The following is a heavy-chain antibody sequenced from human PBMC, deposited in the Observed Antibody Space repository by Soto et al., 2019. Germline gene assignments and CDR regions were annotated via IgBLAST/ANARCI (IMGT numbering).Heavy chain of an antibody. D-gene: IGHD1-1*01. V-gene: IGHV4-34*01. Sequence: ETLSLTCTVSGGSFTGHFWSWVRQPPGRGLEWIGEVSHSGNTKYYPSLRSRVTLSVDSSKNQISLALTSVTAADTAVYYCARANVWNAGFFAINSFDPWGQGTLVTVSS. CDR1: GGSFTGHF. CDR3: ARANVWNAGFFAINSFDP. J-gene: IGHJ5*02. CDR2: VSHSGNT.